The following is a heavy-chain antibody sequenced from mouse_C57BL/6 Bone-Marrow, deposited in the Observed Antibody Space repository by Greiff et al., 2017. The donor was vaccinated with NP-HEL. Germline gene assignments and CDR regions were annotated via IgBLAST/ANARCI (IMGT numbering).Heavy chain of an antibody. V-gene: IGHV1-52*01. CDR3: ARWLLRFAY. J-gene: IGHJ3*01. CDR1: GYTFTSYW. Sequence: QVQLQQPGAELVRPGSSVKLSCKASGYTFTSYWMYWVKQRPIQGLEWIGNIDPSDSETYYNQNLKDKVTLTVDNSSSTAYMQLSSLTSEDSAVYYCARWLLRFAYWGQVTLVTVSA. CDR2: IDPSDSET. D-gene: IGHD2-3*01.